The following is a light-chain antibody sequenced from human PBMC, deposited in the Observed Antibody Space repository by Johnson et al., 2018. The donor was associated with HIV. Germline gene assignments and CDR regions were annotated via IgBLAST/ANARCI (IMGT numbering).Light chain of an antibody. J-gene: IGLJ1*01. V-gene: IGLV1-51*01. CDR3: GTWDTSLSVYV. CDR2: DNH. Sequence: QSVLTQPPSVSAAPGQTVTIPCSGNSSNIGKNYVSWYQQLPGTAPKLLIYDNHKRPSGIPDRFSGSKSGTSVTLAITGLPPGDEADYYCGTWDTSLSVYVFGTGTKVTVL. CDR1: SSNIGKNY.